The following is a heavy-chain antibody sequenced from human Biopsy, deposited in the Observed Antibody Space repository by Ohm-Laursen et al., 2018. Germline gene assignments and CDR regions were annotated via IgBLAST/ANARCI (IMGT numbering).Heavy chain of an antibody. CDR1: GFTFSSYT. V-gene: IGHV3-21*01. J-gene: IGHJ6*02. CDR2: ISSTSSYI. CDR3: ARDSKSKDSSGSSYYYGMDV. D-gene: IGHD3-22*01. Sequence: SLRLSCAASGFTFSSYTITWVRQAPGKGLEWVSSISSTSSYIYYADSVKGRFTISRDNAKNSLYLQMNSLSAEDTAVYYCARDSKSKDSSGSSYYYGMDVWGQGTTVTVSS.